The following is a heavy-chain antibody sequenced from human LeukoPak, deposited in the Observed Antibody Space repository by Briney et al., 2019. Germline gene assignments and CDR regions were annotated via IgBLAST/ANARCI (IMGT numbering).Heavy chain of an antibody. CDR1: GFPFSTYA. CDR2: IRASDGST. Sequence: PGGSLRLSCAASGFPFSTYAISWVRQAPGKGLEWVSGIRASDGSTYYADSVKGRFAISRDNSKNTLYLQMNSLRAEDTAVYYCTKDDFGDYGGLDYWGQGTLVTVSS. D-gene: IGHD4-23*01. J-gene: IGHJ4*02. V-gene: IGHV3-23*01. CDR3: TKDDFGDYGGLDY.